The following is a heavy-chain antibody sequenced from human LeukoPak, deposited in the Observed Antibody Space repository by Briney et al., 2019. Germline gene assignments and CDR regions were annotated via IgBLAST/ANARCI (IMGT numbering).Heavy chain of an antibody. V-gene: IGHV3-20*04. J-gene: IGHJ5*02. Sequence: GGSLRLSCAASGFTFDDYGMSWVRQAPGKGLEWVSGINWNGGSTGYADSVKGRFTISRDNAKNSLYLQMNSLRAEDTALYYCAREGYSSGWYGGWFDPWGQGTLVTVSS. CDR1: GFTFDDYG. D-gene: IGHD6-19*01. CDR2: INWNGGST. CDR3: AREGYSSGWYGGWFDP.